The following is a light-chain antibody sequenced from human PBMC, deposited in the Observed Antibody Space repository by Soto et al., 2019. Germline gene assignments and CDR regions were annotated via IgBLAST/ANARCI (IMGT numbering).Light chain of an antibody. CDR3: LHQNSYLALS. J-gene: IGKJ4*01. CDR2: DAS. CDR1: QGIRSD. Sequence: DIPMTQSPSSLSASVGDRVTITCRASQGIRSDLGWYQQKAGKAPKRLIYDASTLQSGVPSRFKGSGSGTEFTLTISSLQPEDFATYYCLHQNSYLALSFGGGTKVEIK. V-gene: IGKV1-17*01.